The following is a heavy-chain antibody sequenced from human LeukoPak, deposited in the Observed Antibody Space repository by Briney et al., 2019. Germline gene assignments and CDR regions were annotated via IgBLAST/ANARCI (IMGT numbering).Heavy chain of an antibody. Sequence: SETLSLTCTVSGGSISSYYWSWIRQPPGKGLEWIGYIYYSGSTNYNPSLKSRVTISVDTSKNQFSLKLSSVTTADTAVYYCARDRGVAMVRDPGLDVWGQGTTVTVSS. V-gene: IGHV4-59*01. CDR2: IYYSGST. CDR1: GGSISSYY. CDR3: ARDRGVAMVRDPGLDV. D-gene: IGHD3-10*01. J-gene: IGHJ6*02.